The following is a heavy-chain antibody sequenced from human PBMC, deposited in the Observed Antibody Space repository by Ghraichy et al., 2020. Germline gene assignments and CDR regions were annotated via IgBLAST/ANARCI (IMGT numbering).Heavy chain of an antibody. J-gene: IGHJ6*03. CDR1: GGSISSYY. CDR3: ASTFWSGYHPYYYMDV. CDR2: IYTSGST. D-gene: IGHD3-3*01. V-gene: IGHV4-4*07. Sequence: SETLSLTCTVSGGSISSYYWSWIRQPAGKGLEWIGRIYTSGSTNYNPSLKSRVTMSVDTSKNQFSLKLSSVTAADTAVYYCASTFWSGYHPYYYMDVWGKGTMVTVSS.